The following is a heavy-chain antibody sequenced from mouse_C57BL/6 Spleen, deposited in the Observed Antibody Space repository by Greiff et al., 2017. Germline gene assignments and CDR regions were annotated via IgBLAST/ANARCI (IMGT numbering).Heavy chain of an antibody. CDR1: GYTFTDYE. CDR3: TISFDADY. D-gene: IGHD1-3*01. Sequence: QVQLKESGAELVRPGASVTLSCKASGYTFTDYEMHWVKQTPVHGLEWIGALDPETGGTAYNQKFKGKAILTADKSSSTADMELRSLTSEDSAVYYCTISFDADYWGQGATLTGAS. J-gene: IGHJ2*01. V-gene: IGHV1-15*01. CDR2: LDPETGGT.